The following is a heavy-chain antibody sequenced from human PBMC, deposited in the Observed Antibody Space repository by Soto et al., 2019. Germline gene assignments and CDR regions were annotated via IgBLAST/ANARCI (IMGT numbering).Heavy chain of an antibody. CDR1: GYSFTSYW. Sequence: GESLKISCKGSGYSFTSYWIGWVRQMPGKGLEWMGIIYPGDSDTRYSPSFQGQVTISADKSISTAYLQWSSLKASDTAMYYCARIPSYCGGDCYLRWSIDPCGHGTLVTVSS. CDR2: IYPGDSDT. V-gene: IGHV5-51*01. D-gene: IGHD2-21*02. CDR3: ARIPSYCGGDCYLRWSIDP. J-gene: IGHJ5*02.